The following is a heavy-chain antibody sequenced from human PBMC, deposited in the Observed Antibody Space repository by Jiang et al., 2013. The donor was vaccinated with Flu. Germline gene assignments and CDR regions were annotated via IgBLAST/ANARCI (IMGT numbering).Heavy chain of an antibody. CDR2: INHSGST. CDR1: GGSFSGYY. V-gene: IGHV4-34*01. D-gene: IGHD6-6*01. Sequence: LLKPSETLSLTCAVYGGSFSGYYWSWIRQPPGKGLEWIGEINHSGSTNYNPSLKSRVTISVDTSKNQFSLKLSSVTAADTAVYYCARGGFYSSSSLSNWGQGTLVTVSS. J-gene: IGHJ4*02. CDR3: ARGGFYSSSSLSN.